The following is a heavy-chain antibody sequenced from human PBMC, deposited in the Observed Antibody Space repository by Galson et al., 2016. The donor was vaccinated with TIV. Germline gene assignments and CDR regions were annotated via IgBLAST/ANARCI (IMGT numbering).Heavy chain of an antibody. CDR3: AREGGDVILPTAIRRLNAFDI. D-gene: IGHD2-2*02. CDR1: GGSFTGYY. Sequence: SETLSLTCAVYGGSFTGYYCSWMRQAPGKGLEWIGEINDSGRTNYNPSLKSRVIISLDTSKNQFSLKLTAETAADTALYFCAREGGDVILPTAIRRLNAFDIWGQGTVVTVSS. V-gene: IGHV4-34*01. J-gene: IGHJ3*02. CDR2: INDSGRT.